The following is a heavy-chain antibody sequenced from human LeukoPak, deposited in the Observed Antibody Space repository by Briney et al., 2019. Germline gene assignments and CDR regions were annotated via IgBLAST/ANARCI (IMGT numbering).Heavy chain of an antibody. CDR3: ARIRITIFGVVTEYFDY. Sequence: SETLSLTCAVYGGSFGGYYWSWIRQPPGKGLEWIGEINHSGSTNYNPSLKSRVTISVDTSKNQFSLKPSSVTAADTAVYYCARIRITIFGVVTEYFDYWGQGTLVTVSS. D-gene: IGHD3-3*01. J-gene: IGHJ4*02. CDR2: INHSGST. V-gene: IGHV4-34*01. CDR1: GGSFGGYY.